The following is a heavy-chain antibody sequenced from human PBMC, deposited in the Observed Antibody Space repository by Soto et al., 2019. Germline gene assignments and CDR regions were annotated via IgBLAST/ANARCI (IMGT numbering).Heavy chain of an antibody. D-gene: IGHD1-26*01. J-gene: IGHJ5*02. CDR2: VYRGDNT. Sequence: SETLSLTCSVSSGSITNGPYYWTWIRQHPGKGLEWIGYVYRGDNTNYNPSLKSRVTISVDASKNEFSLRLDSVTAADTAVYYRARGVPATPLSGSSWFDPWGQGTLVTVSS. CDR1: SGSITNGPYY. CDR3: ARGVPATPLSGSSWFDP. V-gene: IGHV4-31*03.